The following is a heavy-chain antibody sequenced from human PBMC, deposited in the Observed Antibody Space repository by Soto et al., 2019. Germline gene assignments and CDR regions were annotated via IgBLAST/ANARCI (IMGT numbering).Heavy chain of an antibody. V-gene: IGHV3-7*03. CDR1: GFTFSTYW. CDR3: ARDLGSCSTTNCPQIFDY. D-gene: IGHD2-2*01. J-gene: IGHJ4*02. Sequence: LRLSCAASGFTFSTYWMSWVRQAPGKGLEWVATIKKGGSEKYYVDSVKGRFTISRDNAKNSQYLQMNSLRAEDTAVYYCARDLGSCSTTNCPQIFDYWGQGTLVTVSS. CDR2: IKKGGSEK.